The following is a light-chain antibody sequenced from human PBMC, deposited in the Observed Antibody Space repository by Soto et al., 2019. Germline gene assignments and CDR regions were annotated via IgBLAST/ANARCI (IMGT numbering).Light chain of an antibody. V-gene: IGLV1-44*01. J-gene: IGLJ1*01. CDR2: NNN. Sequence: QSVLTQPPSASETPGQRVTISCSGSSPNIGINTVDWFQQLPGTAPKLLIYNNNQRPSGVPDRFSGSKSGTSASLAISGLQSEDESDYYCAAWDASLNGYVFGTGTKVTVL. CDR3: AAWDASLNGYV. CDR1: SPNIGINT.